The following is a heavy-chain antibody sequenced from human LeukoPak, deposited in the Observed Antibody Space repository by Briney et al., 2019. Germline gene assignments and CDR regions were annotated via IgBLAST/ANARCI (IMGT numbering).Heavy chain of an antibody. CDR1: GYTFTSYG. J-gene: IGHJ6*03. CDR3: AREAAADPSYYYYYYMDV. V-gene: IGHV1-18*01. D-gene: IGHD6-13*01. CDR2: ISAYNGNT. Sequence: ASVKVSCKASGYTFTSYGISWVRQAPGQGLEWMGWISAYNGNTNYAQKLQGRVTMTTDTSTSTAYMELRSLRSDDTAVYYCAREAAADPSYYYYYYMDVWGQGTTVTVSS.